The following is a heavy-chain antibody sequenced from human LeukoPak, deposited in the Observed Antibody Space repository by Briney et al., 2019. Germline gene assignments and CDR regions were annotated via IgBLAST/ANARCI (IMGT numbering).Heavy chain of an antibody. V-gene: IGHV3-23*01. D-gene: IGHD2-2*01. CDR1: GFTFRSYG. CDR3: AKERNARGALDY. Sequence: GGSLRLSCAASGFTFRSYGMNWVRQAPGKGLEWVSAIGVSGDQTFYADSVKGRFTISRDNSKNTLSLAMDNLRAEDTAVYCCAKERNARGALDYWGRGTLVTVSS. CDR2: IGVSGDQT. J-gene: IGHJ4*02.